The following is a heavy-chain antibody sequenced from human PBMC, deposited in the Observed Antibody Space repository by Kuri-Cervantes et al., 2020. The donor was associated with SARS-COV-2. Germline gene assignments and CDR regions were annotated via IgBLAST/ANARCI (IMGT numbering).Heavy chain of an antibody. D-gene: IGHD3-16*01. V-gene: IGHV4-59*08. Sequence: SETLSLTCGVSGGSLSGYYWGWIRQPPGKGLEWIGYIYYSGSTNYNPSLKSRVTISVDTSKNQFSLKLSSVTAADTAVYYCARLNTYYDYIWGSLGAFAIWGQGTMVTVSS. CDR1: GGSLSGYY. CDR2: IYYSGST. CDR3: ARLNTYYDYIWGSLGAFAI. J-gene: IGHJ3*02.